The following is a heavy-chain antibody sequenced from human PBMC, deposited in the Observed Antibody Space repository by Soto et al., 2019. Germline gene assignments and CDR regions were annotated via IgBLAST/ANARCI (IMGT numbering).Heavy chain of an antibody. CDR2: VYNDGSA. J-gene: IGHJ4*02. CDR1: GVSISSGNW. Sequence: SETLSLTCDVSGVSISSGNWWSWVRQPPGKGLEWIAEVYNDGSANYHPSLESRATISVDRSKNQFSLRLSSVTAADTAMYYCARQIYDSDSGPNFQYYFDSWGQGTLVTVSS. V-gene: IGHV4-4*02. CDR3: ARQIYDSDSGPNFQYYFDS. D-gene: IGHD3-22*01.